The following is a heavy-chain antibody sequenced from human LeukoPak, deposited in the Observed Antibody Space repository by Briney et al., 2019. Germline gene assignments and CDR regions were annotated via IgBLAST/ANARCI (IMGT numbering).Heavy chain of an antibody. V-gene: IGHV4-39*02. J-gene: IGHJ6*03. CDR3: ARDWDYSSSWSPAYMDV. Sequence: PSETLSLTCTVSGGSISSSSYYWGWIRQPPGKGLEWIGSIYYSGSTYYNPSLKSRVTISVDTSKNQFSLKLSSVTAADTAVYYCARDWDYSSSWSPAYMDVWGKGTTVTVSS. CDR1: GGSISSSSYY. D-gene: IGHD6-13*01. CDR2: IYYSGST.